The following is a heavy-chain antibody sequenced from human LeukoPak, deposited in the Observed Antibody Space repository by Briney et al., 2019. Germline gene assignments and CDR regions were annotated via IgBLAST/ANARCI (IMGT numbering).Heavy chain of an antibody. Sequence: PGGSLILSCAASGFTFSDYYMSWIRQAPGKGLEWVGFIRSKAYGGTTEYAASVKGRFTISRDDSKSIAYLQMNSLKTEDTAVYYCTRDRGNNWNDGDDAFDIWGQGTMVTVSS. CDR2: IRSKAYGGTT. D-gene: IGHD1-20*01. CDR1: GFTFSDYY. V-gene: IGHV3-49*03. CDR3: TRDRGNNWNDGDDAFDI. J-gene: IGHJ3*02.